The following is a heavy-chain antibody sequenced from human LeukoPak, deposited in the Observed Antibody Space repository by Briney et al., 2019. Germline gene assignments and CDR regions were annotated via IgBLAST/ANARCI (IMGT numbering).Heavy chain of an antibody. CDR1: GFTFSSYW. Sequence: GGSLRLSCAASGFTFSSYWMHWVRHAPGKGLVWVSRINSDGSSTSYADSVKGRFTISRDNAKNTLYLQMNSLRAEDTAVYYCASLYSREVGDDYWGQGTLVTVSS. V-gene: IGHV3-74*01. CDR3: ASLYSREVGDDY. CDR2: INSDGSST. J-gene: IGHJ4*02. D-gene: IGHD6-13*01.